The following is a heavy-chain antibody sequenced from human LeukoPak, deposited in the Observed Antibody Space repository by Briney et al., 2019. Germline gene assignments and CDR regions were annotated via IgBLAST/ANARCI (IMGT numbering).Heavy chain of an antibody. V-gene: IGHV3-48*04. D-gene: IGHD1-1*01. J-gene: IGHJ4*02. CDR2: ISSSSSTI. CDR3: ARLGLLEDY. CDR1: GFTFSSYS. Sequence: PGGSLRLSCAASGFTFSSYSMNWVRQAPGKGLEWVSCISSSSSTIYYADSVKGRFTISRDNAKNSLYLQMNSLRAEDTAVYYCARLGLLEDYWGQGTLVTVSS.